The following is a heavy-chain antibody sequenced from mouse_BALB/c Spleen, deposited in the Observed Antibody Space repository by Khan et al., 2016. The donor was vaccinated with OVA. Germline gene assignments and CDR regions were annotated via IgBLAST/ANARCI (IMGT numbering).Heavy chain of an antibody. CDR3: ARQPYYHYYIMDY. CDR1: GFSLTNYG. Sequence: VELKESGPGLVAPSQSLSITCTISGFSLTNYGIHWVRQPPGKGLEWLVVIWSDGSTTYNSALKSRLSISKDNSKSQVFLKMNSLQTDDAAMYYCARQPYYHYYIMDYWGQGTSVTGSS. CDR2: IWSDGST. D-gene: IGHD2-10*01. V-gene: IGHV2-6-1*01. J-gene: IGHJ4*01.